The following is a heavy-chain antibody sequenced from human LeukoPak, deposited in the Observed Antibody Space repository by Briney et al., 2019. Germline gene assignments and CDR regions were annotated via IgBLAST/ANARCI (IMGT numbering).Heavy chain of an antibody. CDR2: INHSGST. CDR3: ARVGGIQKGRGLTGPLTHDSSGYLPYFDY. J-gene: IGHJ4*02. CDR1: GGSFSGYY. V-gene: IGHV4-34*01. Sequence: SETLSLTCAVYGGSFSGYYWSWIRQPPGKGLEWIGEINHSGSTNCNPSLKSRVTISVDTSKNQFSLKLSSVTAADTAVYYCARVGGIQKGRGLTGPLTHDSSGYLPYFDYWGQGTLVTVSS. D-gene: IGHD3-22*01.